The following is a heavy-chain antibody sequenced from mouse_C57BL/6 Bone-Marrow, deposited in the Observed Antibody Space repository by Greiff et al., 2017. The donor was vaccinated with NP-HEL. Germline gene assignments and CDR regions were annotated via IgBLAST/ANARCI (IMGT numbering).Heavy chain of an antibody. V-gene: IGHV1-80*01. CDR2: IYPGDGDT. J-gene: IGHJ4*01. CDR1: GYAFSSYW. D-gene: IGHD1-1*01. Sequence: VKLMESGAELVKPGASVKISCKASGYAFSSYWMNWVKERPGKGLEWIGQIYPGDGDTKYNAKFQGKATLTADKSSSTAYMQVSSLTSEDSAVYFCARGDYGSSRFGYAMDYWGQGTSVTVSS. CDR3: ARGDYGSSRFGYAMDY.